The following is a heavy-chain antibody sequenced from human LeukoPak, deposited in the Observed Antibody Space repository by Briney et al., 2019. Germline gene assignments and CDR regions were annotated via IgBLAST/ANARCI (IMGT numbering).Heavy chain of an antibody. Sequence: PSETLSLTCAVYGGSFSGYYWSWIRQPPGKGLEWIGRIYTSGSTNYNPSLKSRVTISVDTSKNQFSLKLSSVTAEDTAVYYCASEGWFGELSGPHYFDYWGQGTLVPVSS. CDR1: GGSFSGYY. D-gene: IGHD3-10*01. V-gene: IGHV4-59*10. CDR3: ASEGWFGELSGPHYFDY. CDR2: IYTSGST. J-gene: IGHJ4*02.